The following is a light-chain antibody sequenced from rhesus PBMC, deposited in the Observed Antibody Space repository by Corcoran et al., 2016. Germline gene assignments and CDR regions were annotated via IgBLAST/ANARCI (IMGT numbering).Light chain of an antibody. J-gene: IGKJ3*01. Sequence: DIQMTQSPSSLSASVGDRVTITCRASENVNNYLHWYQQKPGKAPELLFYKASTLQSGVPSRFSGSGAGTYFPLTISSLQPEDFATYYCQNSYGTPFTFGPGTKLDIK. CDR2: KAS. V-gene: IGKV1-74*01. CDR1: ENVNNY. CDR3: QNSYGTPFT.